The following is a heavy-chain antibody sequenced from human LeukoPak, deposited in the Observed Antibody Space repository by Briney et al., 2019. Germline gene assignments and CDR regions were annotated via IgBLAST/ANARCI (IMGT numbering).Heavy chain of an antibody. CDR2: IKSKTDGGTA. D-gene: IGHD3-10*01. CDR3: TARKLES. V-gene: IGHV3-15*07. Sequence: GGSLRLPCAASGFTFSNVWMNWVRQAPGKGLEWVGRIKSKTDGGTADYAAPVKGRVTISRDDSENTLYLQMHSLKTEDTALYYCTARKLESWGQGTPATVSS. J-gene: IGHJ5*02. CDR1: GFTFSNVW.